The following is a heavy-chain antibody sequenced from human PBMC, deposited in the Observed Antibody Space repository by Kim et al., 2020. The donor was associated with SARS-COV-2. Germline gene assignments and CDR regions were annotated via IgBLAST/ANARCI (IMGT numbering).Heavy chain of an antibody. Sequence: GRFTISRDNAKNSLYLQMNSLGAEDTAVYYCARGLLRYFDWEKTTNAFDIWGQGTMVTVSS. J-gene: IGHJ3*02. CDR3: ARGLLRYFDWEKTTNAFDI. D-gene: IGHD3-9*01. V-gene: IGHV3-11*06.